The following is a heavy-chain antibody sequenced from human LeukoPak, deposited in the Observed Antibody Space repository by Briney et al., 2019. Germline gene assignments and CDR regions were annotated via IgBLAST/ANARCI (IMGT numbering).Heavy chain of an antibody. Sequence: GGSLRLSCAASGFTFSSYAMSWVRQAPGKGLEWVSAISGSGGSTYYADSVKGRFTISRDNSKNTLYLQMNSLRAEDTSVYYCAKGRVLYCYERSFETIEFWGKGNLVTLSS. CDR3: AKGRVLYCYERSFETIEF. CDR2: ISGSGGST. V-gene: IGHV3-23*01. J-gene: IGHJ4*02. D-gene: IGHD3-22*01. CDR1: GFTFSSYA.